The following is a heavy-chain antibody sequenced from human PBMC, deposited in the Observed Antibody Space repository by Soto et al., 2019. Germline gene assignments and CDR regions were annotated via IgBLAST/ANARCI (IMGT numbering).Heavy chain of an antibody. CDR2: INHSGST. D-gene: IGHD3-22*01. CDR3: ARKAYSYDSSGYYSFDY. J-gene: IGHJ4*02. Sequence: PSETLSLTCAVYGGSFSGCYWSWIRQPPGKGLEWIGEINHSGSTNYNPSLKSRVTISVDTSKNQFSLKLSSVTAADTAVYYCARKAYSYDSSGYYSFDYWGQGTLVTVSS. CDR1: GGSFSGCY. V-gene: IGHV4-34*01.